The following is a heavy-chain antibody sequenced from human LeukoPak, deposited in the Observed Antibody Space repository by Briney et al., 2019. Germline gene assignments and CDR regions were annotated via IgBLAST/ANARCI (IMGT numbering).Heavy chain of an antibody. CDR3: ARGTHRYYDSSGYLDY. CDR1: GFTFSDYY. CDR2: ISSSGSTT. V-gene: IGHV3-11*01. J-gene: IGHJ4*02. Sequence: PGGSLRLSCAASGFTFSDYYMSWIRQAPGKGLEWVSYISSSGSTTYYADSVKGRFTISRDNAKNSLYLQMNSLRAEDTAVYYCARGTHRYYDSSGYLDYWGQGTLVTVSS. D-gene: IGHD3-22*01.